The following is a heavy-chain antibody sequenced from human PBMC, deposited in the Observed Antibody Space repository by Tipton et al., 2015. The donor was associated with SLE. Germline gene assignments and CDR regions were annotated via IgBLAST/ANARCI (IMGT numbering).Heavy chain of an antibody. D-gene: IGHD7-27*01. CDR1: GFTFSSYA. V-gene: IGHV3-23*03. CDR2: IYSGGSST. J-gene: IGHJ4*02. CDR3: AKGRTGDEDYFDY. Sequence: SRRLSCAASGFTFSSYAMSWVRQAPGKGLEWVSVIYSGGSSTYYADSVKGRFTISRDNSKNTLYLQMNSLRAEDTAVYYCAKGRTGDEDYFDYWGQGTLVTVSS.